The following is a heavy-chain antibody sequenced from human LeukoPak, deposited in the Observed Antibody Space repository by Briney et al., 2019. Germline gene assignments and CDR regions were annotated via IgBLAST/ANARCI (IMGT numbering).Heavy chain of an antibody. CDR2: IYYSGST. J-gene: IGHJ4*02. CDR3: ARGWYYYDSSGYKNYFDY. Sequence: PSETLSLTCTVSGGSISSYYWSWIRQPPGKGLEWIGYIYYSGSTNYNPSLKSRVTISVDTSKNQFSLKLSSVTAADTAVYYCARGWYYYDSSGYKNYFDYWGQGTLVTVSS. D-gene: IGHD3-22*01. V-gene: IGHV4-59*01. CDR1: GGSISSYY.